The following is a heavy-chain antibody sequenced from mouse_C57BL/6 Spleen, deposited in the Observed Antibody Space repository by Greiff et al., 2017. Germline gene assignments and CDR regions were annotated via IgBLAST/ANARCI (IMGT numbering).Heavy chain of an antibody. CDR3: ARKGREITTVVDYYARDY. D-gene: IGHD1-1*01. J-gene: IGHJ4*01. CDR1: GYSFTGYY. V-gene: IGHV1-42*01. Sequence: EVQLQQSGPELVKPGASVKISCKASGYSFTGYYMNWVKQSPEKSLEWIGEINPSNGGTTYNQKFKAKATLTVDKSSSTAYMQLKGQTSEDSAVYYCARKGREITTVVDYYARDYGGQGTSVTVSS. CDR2: INPSNGGT.